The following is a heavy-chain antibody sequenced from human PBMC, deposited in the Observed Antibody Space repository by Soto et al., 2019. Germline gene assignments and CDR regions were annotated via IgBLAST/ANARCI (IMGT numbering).Heavy chain of an antibody. CDR1: GGSISSGGYY. J-gene: IGHJ5*02. CDR2: IYYSGST. Sequence: QVQLQESGPGLVKPSQTLSLTCTVSGGSISSGGYYWSWIRQHPGKGLEWIGYIYYSGSTYYNPSPKSRVTISVDTSKNQFSLKLSSVTAADTAVYYCARDSYCSSTSCYPVPWFDPWGQGTLVTVSS. D-gene: IGHD2-2*01. CDR3: ARDSYCSSTSCYPVPWFDP. V-gene: IGHV4-31*03.